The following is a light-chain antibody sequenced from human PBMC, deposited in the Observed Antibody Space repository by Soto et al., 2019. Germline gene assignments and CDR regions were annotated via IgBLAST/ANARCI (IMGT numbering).Light chain of an antibody. Sequence: QSALTQPASVSGSPGQSITISSTGTSSDVGGYNYVSWYQQHPGKAPKLMIYEVSNRPSGVSNRFSGSKSGNTASLTISGLQAEDEADYYCSSCTRTSHVVFGGGTKLTVL. J-gene: IGLJ2*01. CDR1: SSDVGGYNY. CDR3: SSCTRTSHVV. CDR2: EVS. V-gene: IGLV2-14*01.